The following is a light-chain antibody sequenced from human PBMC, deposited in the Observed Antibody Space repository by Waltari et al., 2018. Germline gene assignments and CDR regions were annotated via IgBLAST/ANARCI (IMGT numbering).Light chain of an antibody. J-gene: IGKJ1*01. CDR3: QKYGTLPAT. CDR1: QSVSRF. CDR2: EAS. V-gene: IGKV3-20*01. Sequence: EIVLTQSPGTLSLPPVERATLSCRASQSVSRFLAWYQQKPGQAPRLLIYEASSRATEIPDRFSGSGSGTDFSLTISRLEPEDFAVYYCQKYGTLPATFGQGTKVEIK.